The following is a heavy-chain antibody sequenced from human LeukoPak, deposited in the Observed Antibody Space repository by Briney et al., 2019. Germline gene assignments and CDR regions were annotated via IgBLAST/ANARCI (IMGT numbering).Heavy chain of an antibody. CDR2: IYTSGST. J-gene: IGHJ6*03. Sequence: SETLSLTCTVSGGSISSGTYYWNWIRQPAGKGLEWIGRIYTSGSTNYNPSLKSRVTMSVDTSKNQFSLKLSSVTAADTAVYYCARVVVVVPAAMGAYYYYYMDVWGKGTTVTVSS. V-gene: IGHV4-61*02. D-gene: IGHD2-2*01. CDR1: GGSISSGTYY. CDR3: ARVVVVVPAAMGAYYYYYMDV.